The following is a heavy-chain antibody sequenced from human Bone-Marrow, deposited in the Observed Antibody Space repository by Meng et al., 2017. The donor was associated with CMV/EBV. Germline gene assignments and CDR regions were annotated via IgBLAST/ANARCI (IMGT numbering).Heavy chain of an antibody. CDR3: ARGRNYYDSSGYHPFDY. CDR2: INPNSGGT. V-gene: IGHV1-2*02. D-gene: IGHD3-22*01. J-gene: IGHJ4*02. Sequence: QGQRVQSGAEGKKPGAQVKASCKASGYTFSGYYIHWVRQAPGQGLEWMGWINPNSGGTNYAQNFRGRVTMTRDTSISTPYMELSRLRSDDTAVYYCARGRNYYDSSGYHPFDYWGQGTLVTVSS. CDR1: GYTFSGYY.